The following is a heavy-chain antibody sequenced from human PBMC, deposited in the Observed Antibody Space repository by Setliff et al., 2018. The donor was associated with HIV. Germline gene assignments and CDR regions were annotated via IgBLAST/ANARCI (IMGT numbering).Heavy chain of an antibody. D-gene: IGHD4-17*01. Sequence: SETLSLTCTVSGGSINSTSYYWGWIRQPPGNGLEWIGYIYYSGSTNYNPSLKSRVTISVDTSKNQFSLKLSPVTAADTAVYYCARDPDYGDFIALDIWGQGTMVTVSS. CDR2: IYYSGST. J-gene: IGHJ3*02. CDR3: ARDPDYGDFIALDI. CDR1: GGSINSTSYY. V-gene: IGHV4-61*05.